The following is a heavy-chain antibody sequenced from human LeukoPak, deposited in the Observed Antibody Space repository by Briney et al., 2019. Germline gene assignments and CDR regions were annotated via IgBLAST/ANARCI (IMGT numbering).Heavy chain of an antibody. V-gene: IGHV3-48*03. CDR3: ARGFLGPFDY. D-gene: IGHD2-21*01. CDR2: ISSSGSTI. CDR1: GFTFSSYE. J-gene: IGHJ4*02. Sequence: PGGSLRLCCAASGFTFSSYEMNWVRQARGKGLEWVSYISSSGSTIYYADSVKGRFTISRDNAKNSLYLQMNSLRAEDTAVYYCARGFLGPFDYWGQGTLVTVSS.